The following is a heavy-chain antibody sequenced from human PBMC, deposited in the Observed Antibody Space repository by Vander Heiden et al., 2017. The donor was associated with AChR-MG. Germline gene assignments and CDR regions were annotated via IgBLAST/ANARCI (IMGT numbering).Heavy chain of an antibody. V-gene: IGHV1-69*01. CDR3: ARVGARHDAFDI. D-gene: IGHD3-16*01. J-gene: IGHJ3*02. CDR1: GGTFSSYA. Sequence: QVQLVQSGAEVKKPGSSVKVSCKAYGGTFSSYAISWVRQAPGQGLEWMGGIIPIFGTANYAQKFQGRVTITADESTSTAYMELRSLRSEDTAVYYCARVGARHDAFDIWGQGTMVTVSS. CDR2: IIPIFGTA.